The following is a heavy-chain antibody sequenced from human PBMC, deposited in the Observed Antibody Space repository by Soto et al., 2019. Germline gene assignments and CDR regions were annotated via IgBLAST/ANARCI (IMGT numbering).Heavy chain of an antibody. CDR3: AKTGGSGWQLSR. J-gene: IGHJ4*02. V-gene: IGHV3-23*01. CDR2: ISGSDNYA. Sequence: EVQLMESGGASVQPGGSLRLSCAASGFIFSDYAMTWVRQAPGKGLEWVSHISGSDNYADYADSVKGRFTISRDNSKDTFLLQMNSLRAEDTALYYCAKTGGSGWQLSRWGQGTLVTVSS. D-gene: IGHD6-19*01. CDR1: GFIFSDYA.